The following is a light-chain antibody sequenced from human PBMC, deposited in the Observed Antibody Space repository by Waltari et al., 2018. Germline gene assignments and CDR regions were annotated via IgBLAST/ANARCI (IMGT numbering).Light chain of an antibody. J-gene: IGLJ3*02. CDR2: EVS. CDR3: SSFTYTTTLV. CDR1: SRDVGGYGQ. V-gene: IGLV2-14*01. Sequence: QSALTQPASVSGSLGQSITISCTGTSRDVGGYGQVSWYQQHPGKAPELIIYEVSKRPSGVSNRFSGSKSGNTASLTISGLQAYDEADFYCSSFTYTTTLVFGGGTKLTVL.